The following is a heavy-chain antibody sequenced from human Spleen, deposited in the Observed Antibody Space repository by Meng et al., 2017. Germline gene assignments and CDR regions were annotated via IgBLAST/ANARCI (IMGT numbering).Heavy chain of an antibody. D-gene: IGHD2-21*02. Sequence: ASVKVSCKPSGYNFPDYWLHWVRRAPGQGLEWMGRIDPKSGDTHYAQRFQGRVTMTRDTSISTAYMELSRMRSDDTAVYYCARTNKAYCDDCYSTLNGMDVWGQGTTVTVSS. J-gene: IGHJ6*02. V-gene: IGHV1-2*06. CDR1: GYNFPDYW. CDR3: ARTNKAYCDDCYSTLNGMDV. CDR2: IDPKSGDT.